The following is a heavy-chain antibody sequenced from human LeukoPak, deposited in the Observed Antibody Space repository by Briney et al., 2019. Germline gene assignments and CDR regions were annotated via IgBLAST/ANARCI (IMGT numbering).Heavy chain of an antibody. Sequence: ASVKVSFKASGYTFTSYYMHWVRQAPGQGLDWMGIINPSGGSTSYAQKFQARVTMTRDTSTSTVYMELSSLRSEDTAVYYCSRDISLNYYDSSGSEYFQHWGQGTLVTVSS. CDR2: INPSGGST. V-gene: IGHV1-46*01. CDR1: GYTFTSYY. J-gene: IGHJ1*01. D-gene: IGHD3-22*01. CDR3: SRDISLNYYDSSGSEYFQH.